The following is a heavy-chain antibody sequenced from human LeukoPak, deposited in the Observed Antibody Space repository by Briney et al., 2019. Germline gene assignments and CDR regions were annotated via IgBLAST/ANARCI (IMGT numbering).Heavy chain of an antibody. D-gene: IGHD7-27*01. Sequence: GGSLRLSCAASGFTFNTHDMHWVRQAPGKGLDWVAFIRSDGRNKYYPDSVKGRFTISRDNSRNTLYLQMDGLRADDTALYYCATELGISYWGQGTLVTVSS. CDR1: GFTFNTHD. CDR2: IRSDGRNK. J-gene: IGHJ4*02. CDR3: ATELGISY. V-gene: IGHV3-30*02.